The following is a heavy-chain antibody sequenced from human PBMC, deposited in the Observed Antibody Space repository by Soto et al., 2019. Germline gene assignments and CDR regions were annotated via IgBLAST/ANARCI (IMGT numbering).Heavy chain of an antibody. CDR2: INPSGGST. CDR1: GYTFTSYY. CDR3: ARVDIAMVIRDYYYYGMDV. J-gene: IGHJ6*02. V-gene: IGHV1-46*01. Sequence: ASVKVSCKASGYTFTSYYMHWVRQAPGQGLEWMGIINPSGGSTSYAQKFQGRVTMTRDTSTSTVYMELSSLRSEDTAVYYCARVDIAMVIRDYYYYGMDVWGQGTTVTV. D-gene: IGHD5-18*01.